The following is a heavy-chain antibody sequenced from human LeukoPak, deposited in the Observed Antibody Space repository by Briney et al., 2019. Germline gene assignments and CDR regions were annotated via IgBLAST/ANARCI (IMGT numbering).Heavy chain of an antibody. CDR3: ARCLYYDSSGYSDY. CDR1: GFTFSSYW. J-gene: IGHJ4*02. V-gene: IGHV3-7*01. D-gene: IGHD3-22*01. CDR2: IKQDGSEK. Sequence: PGGSLRLSCAASGFTFSSYWMSWVRQAPGKGLEWVANIKQDGSEKYYVDSVKGRFTISRDNAKNSLYLQMNSLRAEDTAVYYCARCLYYDSSGYSDYWGQGTLVTVSS.